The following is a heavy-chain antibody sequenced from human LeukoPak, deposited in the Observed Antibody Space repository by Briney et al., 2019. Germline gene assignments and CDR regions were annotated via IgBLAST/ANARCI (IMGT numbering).Heavy chain of an antibody. D-gene: IGHD3-16*01. CDR3: VRGGGNWFDP. V-gene: IGHV4-4*07. CDR2: IYTSGST. CDR1: GDSTSGYY. J-gene: IGHJ5*02. Sequence: PSGTLSLTCSVSGDSTSGYYCSWIRQPAGKGLEWIGRIYTSGSTNYNPSLKSRVTMSVDTSKTQFSLKLSSVTAADTAVYYCVRGGGNWFDPWGQGTLVTVSS.